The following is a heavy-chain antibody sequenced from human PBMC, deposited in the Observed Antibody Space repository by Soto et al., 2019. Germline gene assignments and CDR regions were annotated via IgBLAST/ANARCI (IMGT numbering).Heavy chain of an antibody. CDR3: TTRGLVQIREN. CDR2: IKSKTDGGKT. J-gene: IGHJ4*02. V-gene: IGHV3-15*07. D-gene: IGHD3-9*01. Sequence: EVQLVESGGGLVKPGGSLRLSCAASGFTFSNAWMNWVRQAPGKGLEWVGRIKSKTDGGKTDYAAPVKGRFTISRDDSKNTLYLQMNSLKTEDTAVYYCTTRGLVQIRENWGQGTLVTVSS. CDR1: GFTFSNAW.